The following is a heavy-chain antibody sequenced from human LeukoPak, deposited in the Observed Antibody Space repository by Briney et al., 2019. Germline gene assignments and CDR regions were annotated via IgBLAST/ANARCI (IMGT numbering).Heavy chain of an antibody. CDR1: GYTFTSYY. J-gene: IGHJ4*02. V-gene: IGHV1-18*04. CDR2: ISAYNGHT. D-gene: IGHD3-10*01. CDR3: ARGQPNRLLWVGELLSNINPFDY. Sequence: ASVKVSCKASGYTFTSYYMHWVRQAPGQGLEWMGWISAYNGHTKSAQKFQDRITMTTDTSTSTVYMELRSLRSDDTAVYYCARGQPNRLLWVGELLSNINPFDYWGQGTLVTVSS.